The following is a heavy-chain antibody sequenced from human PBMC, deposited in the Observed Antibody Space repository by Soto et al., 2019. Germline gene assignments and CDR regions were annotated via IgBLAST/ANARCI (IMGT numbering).Heavy chain of an antibody. Sequence: GGSLRLSCAAFGFTFSSYAMSWVRQAPGKGLEWVSAISGSGGSTYYADSVKGRFTISRDNSKNTLYLQMNSLRAEDTAVYYCAKDLLYYYDSSGHQINWGQGTLVTVSP. CDR3: AKDLLYYYDSSGHQIN. CDR2: ISGSGGST. CDR1: GFTFSSYA. D-gene: IGHD3-22*01. J-gene: IGHJ4*02. V-gene: IGHV3-23*01.